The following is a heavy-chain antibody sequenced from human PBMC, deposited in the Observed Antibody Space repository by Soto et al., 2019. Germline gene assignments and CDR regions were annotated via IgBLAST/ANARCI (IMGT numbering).Heavy chain of an antibody. CDR3: ARHGPRSSGWTPYYYYGMDV. CDR2: IYPGGSDT. CDR1: GYTFTNYW. D-gene: IGHD6-19*01. J-gene: IGHJ6*02. Sequence: GESLKISCKGSGYTFTNYWIGWVRQMPGKGPEWMGIIYPGGSDTKYNPSFQGQVTISADKSISTAYLQWSSLKASDTAMYYCARHGPRSSGWTPYYYYGMDVWGQGTTVTVSS. V-gene: IGHV5-51*01.